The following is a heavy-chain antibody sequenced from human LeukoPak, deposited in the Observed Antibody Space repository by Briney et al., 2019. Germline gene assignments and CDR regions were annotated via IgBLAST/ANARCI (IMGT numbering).Heavy chain of an antibody. CDR3: ARLWSGYRPPDY. Sequence: PSETLSLTCTVSGGSISSNNYYWGWIRQAPGKGLEWIGSMYYSGSTYYNPSLKGRVTISVDTSKNQISLKLRSVTAADTAMYYCARLWSGYRPPDYWGQGTLVTVSS. J-gene: IGHJ4*02. CDR1: GGSISSNNYY. V-gene: IGHV4-39*01. D-gene: IGHD3-3*01. CDR2: MYYSGST.